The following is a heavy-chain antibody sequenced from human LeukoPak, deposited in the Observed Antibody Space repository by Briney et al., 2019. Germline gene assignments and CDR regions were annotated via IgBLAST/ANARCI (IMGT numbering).Heavy chain of an antibody. CDR3: ARGTYDFWSGYYSA. CDR1: GGTFSSYA. Sequence: ASVKVSCKASGGTFSSYAISWVRQAPGQGLEWMGGIIPIFGTANYAQKFQGRVTITADESTSTAYMELSSLRSEDTAVYCCARGTYDFWSGYYSAWGQGTLVTVSS. CDR2: IIPIFGTA. J-gene: IGHJ5*02. D-gene: IGHD3-3*01. V-gene: IGHV1-69*13.